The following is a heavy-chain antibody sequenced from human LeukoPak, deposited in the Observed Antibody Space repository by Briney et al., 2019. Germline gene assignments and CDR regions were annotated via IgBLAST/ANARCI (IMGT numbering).Heavy chain of an antibody. D-gene: IGHD3-10*01. J-gene: IGHJ6*03. CDR3: ARHPARAFMTGYYNYMDV. V-gene: IGHV1-2*02. Sequence: GASVKVSCKASGYTFTCYYMHWVRQAPGQGLEWMGWINPNSGGTNYAQKYQGRVIMTTDTSTSTAYMELRSLRFDDTAIYYCARHPARAFMTGYYNYMDVWGKGTTVTVSS. CDR1: GYTFTCYY. CDR2: INPNSGGT.